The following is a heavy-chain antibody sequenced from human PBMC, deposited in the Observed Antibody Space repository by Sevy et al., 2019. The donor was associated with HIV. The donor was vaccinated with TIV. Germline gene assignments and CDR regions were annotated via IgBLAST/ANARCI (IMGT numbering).Heavy chain of an antibody. Sequence: GGSLRLSCAASGFTLRNYAVNWVRQAPGKGLEWVSAAVGVDDTTYYADSVKGRFIISRDDSKNTLYLQMTSLTAEDTAVYFCAKGTANAGYYFDYWCRGTLVTVSS. V-gene: IGHV3-23*01. CDR1: GFTLRNYA. CDR2: AVGVDDTT. CDR3: AKGTANAGYYFDY. D-gene: IGHD1-7*01. J-gene: IGHJ4*02.